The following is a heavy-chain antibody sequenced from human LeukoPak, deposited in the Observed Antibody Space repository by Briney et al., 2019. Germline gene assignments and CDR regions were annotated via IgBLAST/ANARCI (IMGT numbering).Heavy chain of an antibody. Sequence: SETLSLTCAVYGGSFSGYYWSWIRQPPGKGLEWIGEINHSGSTNYNPSLKSRVTISVDTSKNQFSLKLSSVTAADTAVYYCASVYGSGSYYMDVWGKGTTVTVSS. V-gene: IGHV4-34*01. CDR2: INHSGST. CDR1: GGSFSGYY. D-gene: IGHD3-10*01. CDR3: ASVYGSGSYYMDV. J-gene: IGHJ6*03.